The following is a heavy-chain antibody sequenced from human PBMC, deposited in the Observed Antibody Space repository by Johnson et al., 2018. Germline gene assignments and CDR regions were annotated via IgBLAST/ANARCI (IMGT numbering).Heavy chain of an antibody. Sequence: VESEGSLRLSCAASGFTFSNYAMTWVRQAPGKGLEWVSAISFSGTTKYADSVKGRFTISRDSSRDTLYLQMNSLRAEGTAVYYCAVRRTIAVPGPYGYWGQGTLVAVSS. D-gene: IGHD6-19*01. V-gene: IGHV3-23*01. CDR1: GFTFSNYA. CDR3: AVRRTIAVPGPYGY. CDR2: ISFSGTT. J-gene: IGHJ4*02.